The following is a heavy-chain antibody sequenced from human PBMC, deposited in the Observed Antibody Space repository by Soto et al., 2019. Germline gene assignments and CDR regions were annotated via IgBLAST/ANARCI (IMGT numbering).Heavy chain of an antibody. CDR1: GFSLSNGGMG. J-gene: IGHJ2*01. Sequence: QVTLKESGPVLVKPTEALTLTCTVSGFSLSNGGMGVSWIRQPPGKALEWLAHIFSNDEKLYSTSLKSRLTISTYTSKSLVVLIITNMDPVDTATYFCARISDLWYFDLWGRGTPVTVSS. V-gene: IGHV2-26*01. CDR3: ARISDLWYFDL. CDR2: IFSNDEK.